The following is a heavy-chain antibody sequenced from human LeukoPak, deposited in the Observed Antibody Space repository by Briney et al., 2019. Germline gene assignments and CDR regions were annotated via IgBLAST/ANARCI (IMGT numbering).Heavy chain of an antibody. J-gene: IGHJ5*02. V-gene: IGHV4-59*01. CDR2: IYYSGST. D-gene: IGHD6-13*01. CDR1: GGPISSYY. CDR3: ARGLIAADGVWFDP. Sequence: SETLSLTCTVSGGPISSYYWTWIRQPPGKGLEWIGYIYYSGSTNYNPSLKSRVTISVDTSKNQFSLKLSSVTAADTAVYYCARGLIAADGVWFDPWGQGTLVTVSS.